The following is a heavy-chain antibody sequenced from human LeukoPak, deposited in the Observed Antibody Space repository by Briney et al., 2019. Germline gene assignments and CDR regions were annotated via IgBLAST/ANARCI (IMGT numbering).Heavy chain of an antibody. D-gene: IGHD3-10*01. CDR1: GFTFSSYA. Sequence: GGSLRLSCAASGFTFSSYAMSWVRQAPGKGLEWVSAISGSGGSTYYADSVKGRFTISRDNSKNTLYLQMNSLRAEDTAVYYCARGDYGSGSYLYYGMDVWGQGTTVTVSS. J-gene: IGHJ6*02. CDR2: ISGSGGST. CDR3: ARGDYGSGSYLYYGMDV. V-gene: IGHV3-23*01.